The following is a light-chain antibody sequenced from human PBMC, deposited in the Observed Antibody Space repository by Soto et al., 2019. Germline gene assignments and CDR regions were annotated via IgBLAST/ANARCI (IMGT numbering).Light chain of an antibody. CDR2: TAS. V-gene: IGKV1-17*01. CDR1: QVIRND. J-gene: IGKJ1*01. CDR3: LQHNSNTRT. Sequence: GCRVTITCRARQVIRNDVGWYQQKPGKAPKRLIVTASNLATGSPSRLSGSGSGTDFTLTISSLQPEDIANYYCLQHNSNTRTFGQGTKVDIK.